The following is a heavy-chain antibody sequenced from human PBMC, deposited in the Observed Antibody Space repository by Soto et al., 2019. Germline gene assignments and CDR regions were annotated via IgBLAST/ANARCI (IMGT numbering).Heavy chain of an antibody. CDR1: GFTFSSYA. CDR2: ISGSGGST. Sequence: GGSLRLSCAASGFTFSSYAMSWVRQAPGKGLEWVSAISGSGGSTYYADSVKGRFTISRDNSKNTLYLQMNSLRAEDTAVYYFARPPYLAMASRRFDHWGQGTLVTVSS. D-gene: IGHD5-18*01. CDR3: ARPPYLAMASRRFDH. V-gene: IGHV3-23*01. J-gene: IGHJ4*02.